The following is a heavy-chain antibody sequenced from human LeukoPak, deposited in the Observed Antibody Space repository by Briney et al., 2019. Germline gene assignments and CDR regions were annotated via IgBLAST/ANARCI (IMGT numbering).Heavy chain of an antibody. CDR2: ISGSGGST. CDR3: AKVSGIQLWLPLDY. Sequence: GGSLRLSCAASGFTFNNYAMSWVRQAPGKGLEWVSVISGSGGSTYYANSVKGRFTISRHNSKKTLYLQLNSLRAEDTAVYYCAKVSGIQLWLPLDYWGQGTLVTAPS. V-gene: IGHV3-23*01. J-gene: IGHJ4*02. CDR1: GFTFNNYA. D-gene: IGHD5-18*01.